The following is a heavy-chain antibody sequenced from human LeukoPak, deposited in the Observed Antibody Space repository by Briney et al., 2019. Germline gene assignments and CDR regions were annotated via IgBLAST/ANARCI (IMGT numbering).Heavy chain of an antibody. Sequence: PSETLSLTCTVSGGSISSYYWSWIRQPPGKGLEWIGYIYYSGSTNYNPSLKTRVTISVDTSKNQCSLKLSSVTDADTAVYYCARKGSSGWIFDYWGQGTLVTVSS. J-gene: IGHJ4*02. CDR3: ARKGSSGWIFDY. V-gene: IGHV4-59*08. CDR1: GGSISSYY. CDR2: IYYSGST. D-gene: IGHD6-19*01.